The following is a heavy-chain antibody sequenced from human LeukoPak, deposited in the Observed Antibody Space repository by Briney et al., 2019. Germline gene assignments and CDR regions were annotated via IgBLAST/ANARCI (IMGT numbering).Heavy chain of an antibody. J-gene: IGHJ5*02. CDR3: ARRTIGAVAATGSWFDP. CDR2: IYYSGST. V-gene: IGHV4-39*01. D-gene: IGHD2-15*01. CDR1: GGSISSSSYY. Sequence: SETLSLTCTVSGGSISSSSYYWGWIRQPPGKGLECIGSIYYSGSTYYNPSLKSRVTISVDTSKNQFSLKLSSVTAADTAVYYCARRTIGAVAATGSWFDPWGQGTLVTVSS.